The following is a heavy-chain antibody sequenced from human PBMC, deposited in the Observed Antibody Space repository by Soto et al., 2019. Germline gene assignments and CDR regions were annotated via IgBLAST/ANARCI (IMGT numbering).Heavy chain of an antibody. J-gene: IGHJ5*02. CDR3: ATRITVFGLLIPPFDP. Sequence: XETLSLTCAVYGWSFSGYYWSWIRQPPGKGLEWIGEINHSGSTNYNPSLKSRVTMSVDTSKNQFSLRLSSVTAADAAIYYCATRITVFGLLIPPFDPWGQGTQVTVSS. D-gene: IGHD3-3*01. CDR2: INHSGST. CDR1: GWSFSGYY. V-gene: IGHV4-34*01.